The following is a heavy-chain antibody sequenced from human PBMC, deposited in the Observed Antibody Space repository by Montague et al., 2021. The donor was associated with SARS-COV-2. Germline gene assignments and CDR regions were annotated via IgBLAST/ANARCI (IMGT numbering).Heavy chain of an antibody. CDR2: INHSGTT. D-gene: IGHD4-23*01. J-gene: IGHJ4*02. V-gene: IGHV4-34*01. CDR3: ARWDPQTLTLIGLRGKSASDY. CDR1: GGSFSGYY. Sequence: SETLSLTCAVYGGSFSGYYWTWIRQSPGKGLEWIAEINHSGTTNYNFNPSLRSRVTISVDTSKSQFPLTLGSVTAADTGVYYCARWDPQTLTLIGLRGKSASDYWGQGTLVTVSS.